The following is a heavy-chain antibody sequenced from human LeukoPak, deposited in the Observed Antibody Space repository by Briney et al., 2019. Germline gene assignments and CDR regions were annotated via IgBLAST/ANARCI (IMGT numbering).Heavy chain of an antibody. D-gene: IGHD5-12*01. V-gene: IGHV3-48*03. CDR1: GFTFSSYE. Sequence: QPGGSLRLSCAASGFTFSSYEMNWVRQAPGKGLEWVSYISSSGSTIYYADSVKGRFTISRDNAENSLYLQMNSLRDEDTAVYYCARAMRSGYDYWGQGTLVTVSS. J-gene: IGHJ4*02. CDR3: ARAMRSGYDY. CDR2: ISSSGSTI.